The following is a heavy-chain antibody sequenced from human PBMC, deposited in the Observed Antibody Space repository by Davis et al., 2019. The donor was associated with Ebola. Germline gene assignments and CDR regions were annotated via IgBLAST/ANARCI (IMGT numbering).Heavy chain of an antibody. CDR2: INPSGGST. Sequence: ASVKVSCKASGYTFTSYYMHWVRQAHGQGLEWMGIINPSGGSTSYAQKFQGRVTMTRDTSTSTVYMELSSLRSEDTAVYYCARPHRLSQVVPAAIGFADYMDVWGKGTTVTVSS. D-gene: IGHD2-2*02. J-gene: IGHJ6*03. CDR1: GYTFTSYY. V-gene: IGHV1-46*01. CDR3: ARPHRLSQVVPAAIGFADYMDV.